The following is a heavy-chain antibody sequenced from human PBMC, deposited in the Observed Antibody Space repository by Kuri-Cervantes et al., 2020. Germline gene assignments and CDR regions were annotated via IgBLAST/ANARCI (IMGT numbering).Heavy chain of an antibody. V-gene: IGHV4-34*01. CDR3: ASQDYYGSGFDY. D-gene: IGHD3-10*01. J-gene: IGHJ4*02. Sequence: SETLSLTCAVYGGSFSDYYWSWIRQPPGKGLEWIGAINHSGNTNYNPSLKSRVIISADTSKNQFSLKLTSVTAADTAVYYCASQDYYGSGFDYWGQGTLVTVSS. CDR2: INHSGNT. CDR1: GGSFSDYY.